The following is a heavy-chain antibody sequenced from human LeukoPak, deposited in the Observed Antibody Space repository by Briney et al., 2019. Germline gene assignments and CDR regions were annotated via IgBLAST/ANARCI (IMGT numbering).Heavy chain of an antibody. CDR2: INHSGST. CDR3: ARARGYSSSWYRFYNWFDP. Sequence: PSETLSLTCAVYGGSFSGYYWSWIRQPPGKGLEWIEEINHSGSTNYNPSLKSRVTISVDTSKNQFSLKLSSVTAADTAVYYCARARGYSSSWYRFYNWFDPWGQGTLVTVSS. D-gene: IGHD6-13*01. J-gene: IGHJ5*02. V-gene: IGHV4-34*01. CDR1: GGSFSGYY.